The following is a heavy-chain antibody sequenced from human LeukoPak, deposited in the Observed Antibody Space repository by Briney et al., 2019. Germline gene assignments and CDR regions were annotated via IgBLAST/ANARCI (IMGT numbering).Heavy chain of an antibody. CDR2: LNPNSGAT. D-gene: IGHD2-8*01. CDR3: ARRLIDCTIAICYVDY. J-gene: IGHJ4*02. CDR1: GYTFTDYY. V-gene: IGHV1-2*02. Sequence: ASAKVSCKASGYTFTDYYIHWVRQAPGQGLEWKGWLNPNSGATSYAQSFQGRVTMTRDTSISTGFMELSWLRSDDTAVYYCARRLIDCTIAICYVDYWGQGTLVTVSS.